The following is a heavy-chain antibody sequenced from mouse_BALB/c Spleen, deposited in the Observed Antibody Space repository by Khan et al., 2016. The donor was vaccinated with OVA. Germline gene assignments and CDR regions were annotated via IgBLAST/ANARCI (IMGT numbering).Heavy chain of an antibody. CDR2: INPSNGYT. CDR1: GYTFTSYT. Sequence: QVQLQQSGAELARPGASVKMSCKASGYTFTSYTIHWIKLRPGQGLEWIGFINPSNGYTNYNQKFKDKATLTADKSSTTVYMQLSSLTSDDSAVXNCVRDGAYHRNDGWFAYWGQGTLVTVSA. V-gene: IGHV1-4*01. J-gene: IGHJ3*01. D-gene: IGHD2-14*01. CDR3: VRDGAYHRNDGWFAY.